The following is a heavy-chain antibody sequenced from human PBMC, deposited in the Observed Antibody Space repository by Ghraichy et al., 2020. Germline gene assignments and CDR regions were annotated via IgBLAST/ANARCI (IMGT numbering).Heavy chain of an antibody. CDR3: ARADSGAYPPIDY. J-gene: IGHJ4*02. CDR1: GFTFSDHY. CDR2: SRNKARGYTT. D-gene: IGHD3-16*01. V-gene: IGHV3-72*01. Sequence: GGSLRLSCAASGFTFSDHYMDWVRQAPGKGLEWVGRSRNKARGYTTDYAASGRGRFTVSRDDSKNSLYLQMNSLKTEDTAVYYCARADSGAYPPIDYWGQGTLVTVSS.